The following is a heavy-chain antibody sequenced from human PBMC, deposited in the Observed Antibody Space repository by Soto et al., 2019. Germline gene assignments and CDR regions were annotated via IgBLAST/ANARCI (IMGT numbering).Heavy chain of an antibody. D-gene: IGHD5-18*01. Sequence: SVKVSCKASGGTFSSYAISWVRQAPGQGLEWMGGIIPIFGTANYAQKFQGRVTITADESTSTAYMELSSLRSEDTAVYYCARADTSQGWWFDPWGQGTLVTVSS. J-gene: IGHJ5*02. V-gene: IGHV1-69*13. CDR1: GGTFSSYA. CDR3: ARADTSQGWWFDP. CDR2: IIPIFGTA.